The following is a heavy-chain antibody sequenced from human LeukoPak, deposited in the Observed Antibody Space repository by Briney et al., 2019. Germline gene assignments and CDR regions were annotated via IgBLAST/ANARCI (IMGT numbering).Heavy chain of an antibody. Sequence: LPGGSLRLSCAASGFTFSSYAIHWVRQAPGKGLEWVAVISYDGSNKYYADSVKGRFTISRDNSKNTLYLQMNSLRAEDTAVYYCARDPGYGSGRGYFDYWDQGTLVTVSS. V-gene: IGHV3-30*04. CDR1: GFTFSSYA. J-gene: IGHJ4*02. D-gene: IGHD3-10*01. CDR2: ISYDGSNK. CDR3: ARDPGYGSGRGYFDY.